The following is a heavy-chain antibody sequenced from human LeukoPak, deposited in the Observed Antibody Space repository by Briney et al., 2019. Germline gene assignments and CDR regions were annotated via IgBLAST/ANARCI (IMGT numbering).Heavy chain of an antibody. CDR3: ATPTLGTIGEYLFDY. CDR2: IYPGDSDA. CDR1: GYNFTSYW. V-gene: IGHV5-51*01. D-gene: IGHD1-7*01. J-gene: IGHJ4*02. Sequence: GESLKISCKGSGYNFTSYWISWVRQMPGKGLEWMGIIYPGDSDARYSPSFQGQVTISADKSISTAYLQWNSLKASDTAMYYCATPTLGTIGEYLFDYWGQGTLVTVSS.